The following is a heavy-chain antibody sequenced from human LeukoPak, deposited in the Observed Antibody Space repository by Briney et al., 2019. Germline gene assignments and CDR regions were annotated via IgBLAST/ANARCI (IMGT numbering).Heavy chain of an antibody. J-gene: IGHJ4*02. Sequence: GRSLRLSCAASGFTFDDYAMHWVRQAPGKGLEWVSGISWNSGSIGYADSVKGRFTVSRDNAKNSLYLQMNSLRAEDTALYYCAKDILYYYDSSGLGGYFDYWGQGTLVTVSS. D-gene: IGHD3-22*01. CDR1: GFTFDDYA. CDR2: ISWNSGSI. CDR3: AKDILYYYDSSGLGGYFDY. V-gene: IGHV3-9*01.